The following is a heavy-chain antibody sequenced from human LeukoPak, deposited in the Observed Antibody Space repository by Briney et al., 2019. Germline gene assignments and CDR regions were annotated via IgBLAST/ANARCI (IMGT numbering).Heavy chain of an antibody. V-gene: IGHV3-11*03. CDR3: ARSVEYYFDY. D-gene: IGHD4-23*01. CDR2: IGSSSTNT. CDR1: GFTFSDYY. J-gene: IGHJ4*02. Sequence: GGSLRLSCAASGFTFSDYYMSWIRQAPGKGLEWVLYIGSSSTNTNYADSVKGRFTISRDNAKNSLYLQMNSLRAEDTAVYYCARSVEYYFDYWGQGTLVTVSS.